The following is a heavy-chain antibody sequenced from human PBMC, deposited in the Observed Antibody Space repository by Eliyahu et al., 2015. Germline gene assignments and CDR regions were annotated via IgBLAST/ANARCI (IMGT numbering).Heavy chain of an antibody. CDR2: INHSGST. CDR3: ARGLRNSDSSGYSFDY. V-gene: IGHV4-34*01. CDR1: GGXFSGYY. D-gene: IGHD3-22*01. Sequence: QVQLQQWGAGLLXPSEXXSLXCXVYGGXFSGYYWSWIRQPPGKGLEWIGEINHSGSTNYNPSLKSRVTISVDTSKNQFSLKLSSVTAADTTVYYCARGLRNSDSSGYSFDYWGQGTLVTVSS. J-gene: IGHJ4*02.